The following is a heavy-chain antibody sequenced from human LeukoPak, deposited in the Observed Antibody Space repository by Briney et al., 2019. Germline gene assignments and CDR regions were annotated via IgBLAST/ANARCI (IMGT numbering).Heavy chain of an antibody. Sequence: SGGSLRLSCAASGFTFSSYSMNWVRQAPGKGLEWVSSISSSSSYIDYADSVKGRFTISRDNAKNSLYLQMNSLRAEDTAVYYCARIFSSPQDYWGQGTLVTVSS. CDR3: ARIFSSPQDY. J-gene: IGHJ4*02. V-gene: IGHV3-21*01. D-gene: IGHD6-13*01. CDR1: GFTFSSYS. CDR2: ISSSSSYI.